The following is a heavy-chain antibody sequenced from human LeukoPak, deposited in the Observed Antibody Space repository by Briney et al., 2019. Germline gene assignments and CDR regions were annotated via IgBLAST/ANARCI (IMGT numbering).Heavy chain of an antibody. CDR3: ANGGARGMDV. J-gene: IGHJ6*02. CDR2: ISGSGSST. Sequence: GGSLRLSCAASGFTFSSYAMSWVRQAPGKGLEWVSAISGSGSSTYYADSVKGRFTISRDNSKNTLYLQMSSLRAEDTAVYYCANGGARGMDVWGQGTTVTVSS. CDR1: GFTFSSYA. D-gene: IGHD3-16*01. V-gene: IGHV3-23*01.